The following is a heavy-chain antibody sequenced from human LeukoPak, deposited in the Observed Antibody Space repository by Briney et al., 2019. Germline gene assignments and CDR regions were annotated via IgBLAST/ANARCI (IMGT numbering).Heavy chain of an antibody. CDR3: ASDPPGYGDYDEVGYFQH. CDR2: ISSSSSTI. V-gene: IGHV3-48*01. Sequence: GSLRLSCAASRFTFSSYSMNWVRQAPGKGLEWVSYISSSSSTIYYADSVKGRFTISRDNAKNSLYLQMNSLRAEDTAVYYCASDPPGYGDYDEVGYFQHWGQGTLVTVSS. CDR1: RFTFSSYS. D-gene: IGHD4-17*01. J-gene: IGHJ1*01.